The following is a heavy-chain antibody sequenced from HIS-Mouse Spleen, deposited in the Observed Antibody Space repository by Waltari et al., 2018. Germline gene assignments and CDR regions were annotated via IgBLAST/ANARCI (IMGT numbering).Heavy chain of an antibody. CDR2: IYYSGGP. D-gene: IGHD3-3*01. CDR3: ARSPYYDFWSGYSDNWFDP. Sequence: QVQLQESGPGLVKPSQTLSLTCTVSGGSISSGGYYWSWIRQHPGKGLEWIGYIYYSGGPYSNPALKSRVTISVDTSKNQFSLKLSSVTAADTAVYYCARSPYYDFWSGYSDNWFDPWGQGTLVTVSS. CDR1: GGSISSGGYY. J-gene: IGHJ5*02. V-gene: IGHV4-31*03.